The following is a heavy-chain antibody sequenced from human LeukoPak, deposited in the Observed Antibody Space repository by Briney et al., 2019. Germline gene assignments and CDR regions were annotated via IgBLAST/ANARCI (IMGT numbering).Heavy chain of an antibody. J-gene: IGHJ4*02. D-gene: IGHD2-2*01. CDR3: AKGYCSSTSCLFDY. CDR2: TNPNSGGT. V-gene: IGHV1-2*02. Sequence: ASVKVSCKASAYTFTGYYMHWVRQAPGQGLEWMGGTNPNSGGTNYAQKYQGRVTMTRDTSISTAYMELSRLRSDDTAVYYCAKGYCSSTSCLFDYWGQGTLVTVSS. CDR1: AYTFTGYY.